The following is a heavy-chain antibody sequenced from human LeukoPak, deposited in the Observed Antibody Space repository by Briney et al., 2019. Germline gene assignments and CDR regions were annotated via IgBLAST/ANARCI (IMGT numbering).Heavy chain of an antibody. CDR3: AKSESGFGWVAVAGTGGFDY. D-gene: IGHD6-19*01. Sequence: ASVEVSCKASGYTFTNYGISWVRQAPGQGLEWMGWISADSGNTNYAQKLQGRVTMTTDTSTSTAYMELKSLRSDDTAVYYCAKSESGFGWVAVAGTGGFDYWGQGTLVTVSS. J-gene: IGHJ4*02. CDR2: ISADSGNT. V-gene: IGHV1-18*04. CDR1: GYTFTNYG.